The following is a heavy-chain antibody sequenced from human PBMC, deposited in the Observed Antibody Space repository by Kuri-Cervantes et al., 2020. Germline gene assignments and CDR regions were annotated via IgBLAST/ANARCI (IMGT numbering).Heavy chain of an antibody. CDR3: AVEKISGWYVEGIVDY. J-gene: IGHJ4*02. D-gene: IGHD6-19*01. CDR2: ISYDGSNK. Sequence: LSLTCAASGFTFSSYAMHWVRQAPGKGLEWVAVISYDGSNKYYADSVKGRFTISRDNSKNTLYLQMNSLRAEDTAVYYCAVEKISGWYVEGIVDYWGRGTLVTVSS. V-gene: IGHV3-30-3*01. CDR1: GFTFSSYA.